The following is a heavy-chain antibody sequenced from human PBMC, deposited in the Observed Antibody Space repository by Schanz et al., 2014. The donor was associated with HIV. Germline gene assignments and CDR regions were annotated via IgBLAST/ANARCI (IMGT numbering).Heavy chain of an antibody. CDR3: ALSRPSGYGGSWYFDL. D-gene: IGHD2-15*01. CDR1: GFTFSSYA. J-gene: IGHJ2*01. V-gene: IGHV3-23*01. CDR2: ISGSSIT. Sequence: EVQLLESGGGLVHPGGSLRLSCAASGFTFSSYAMSWVRQAPGKGLEWVSAISGSSITYSADSVKGRFTISRDNSKNTLYLQMNSLRAEDTAVYYCALSRPSGYGGSWYFDLWGRGTLVAVSS.